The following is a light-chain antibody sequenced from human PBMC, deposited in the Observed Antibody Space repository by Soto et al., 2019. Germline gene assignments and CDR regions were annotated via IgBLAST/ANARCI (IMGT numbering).Light chain of an antibody. Sequence: IVLTQFPGTLSLSPGESATLSCRASQTITTLASYQRKPGQAPRLVIYRVSSRATGVQDRFSGSGSRTDYTLTISRLEPEDLAVYYCQQYGNLPLTFGGGTKVDI. CDR1: QTITT. CDR2: RVS. J-gene: IGKJ4*01. V-gene: IGKV3-20*01. CDR3: QQYGNLPLT.